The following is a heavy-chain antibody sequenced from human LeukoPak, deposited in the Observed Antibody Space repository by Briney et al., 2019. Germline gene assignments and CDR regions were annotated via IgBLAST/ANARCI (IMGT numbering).Heavy chain of an antibody. CDR1: GVSISSSYYY. CDR2: IYYSGST. J-gene: IGHJ5*02. CDR3: ARGDGTVVPDKNWFDP. D-gene: IGHD2-2*01. V-gene: IGHV4-39*01. Sequence: SETLSLTCTVSGVSISSSYYYWGWIRQPPGKGLEWIGSIYYSGSTYYNPSLKSRVTISVDTSKNQFSLKLRSVTAADTAVYYCARGDGTVVPDKNWFDPWGQGTLVTVSS.